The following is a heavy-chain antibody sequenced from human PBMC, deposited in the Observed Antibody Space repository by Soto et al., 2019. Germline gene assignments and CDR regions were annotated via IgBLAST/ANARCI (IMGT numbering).Heavy chain of an antibody. D-gene: IGHD1-7*01. CDR1: GFTFSSYA. J-gene: IGHJ5*02. CDR3: AKDIGWNYAGDWFDP. CDR2: ISGSGGST. Sequence: EVQLLESGGGLVQPGGSLRLSCAASGFTFSSYAMSWVRQAPGKGLEWVSAISGSGGSTYYADSVKGRFTISRDNSKNTPYLQMNSLRAEDTAVYYCAKDIGWNYAGDWFDPWGQGTLVTVSS. V-gene: IGHV3-23*01.